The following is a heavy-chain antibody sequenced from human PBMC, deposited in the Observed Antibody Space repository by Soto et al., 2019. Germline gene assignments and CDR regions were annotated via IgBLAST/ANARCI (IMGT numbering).Heavy chain of an antibody. D-gene: IGHD2-2*01. CDR3: AREGSSNAFDP. V-gene: IGHV1-3*01. CDR2: INAGNGNT. J-gene: IGHJ5*02. Sequence: QVQLVQSGAEVKKPGASVKVSCKASGYTCINYAIHWVLQAPGQRLEWMGWINAGNGNTKYSQKFQGRVTITRDTSASTAYMELSSLRSEDTAVDYCAREGSSNAFDPWGQGTLVTVSS. CDR1: GYTCINYA.